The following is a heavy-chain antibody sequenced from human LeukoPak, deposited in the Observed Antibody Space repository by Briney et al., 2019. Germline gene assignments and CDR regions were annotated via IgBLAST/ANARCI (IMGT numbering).Heavy chain of an antibody. V-gene: IGHV1-69*13. CDR1: GGTFSSYA. D-gene: IGHD3-9*01. CDR3: ARARIPILTGYYSPYYYYYMDV. CDR2: IIPIFGTA. J-gene: IGHJ6*03. Sequence: SVKVSCKASGGTFSSYAISWVRQAPGQGLEWMGGIIPIFGTANYAQKFQGRVTITADESTSTAYMELSSLRSEDAAVYYCARARIPILTGYYSPYYYYYMDVWGKGTTVTISS.